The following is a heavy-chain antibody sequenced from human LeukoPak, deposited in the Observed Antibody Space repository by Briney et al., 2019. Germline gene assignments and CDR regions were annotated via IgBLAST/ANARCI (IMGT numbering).Heavy chain of an antibody. CDR1: GFTFTNDF. Sequence: GGSLRLSCAASGFTFTNDFMTWVRQAPGKRLEWVANMKVDGSDIHYVDSVKGRFTISRDNSKNTLYLQMNSLRAEDTAVYYCARNRGYYYYYMDVWAKGTTVTVSS. V-gene: IGHV3-7*03. CDR3: ARNRGYYYYYMDV. CDR2: MKVDGSDI. J-gene: IGHJ6*03.